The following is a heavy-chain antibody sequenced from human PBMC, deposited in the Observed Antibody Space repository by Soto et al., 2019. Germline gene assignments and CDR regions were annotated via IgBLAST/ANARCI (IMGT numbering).Heavy chain of an antibody. CDR3: ARAPSMVFRASRDYFYRYGLDV. Sequence: QVQLVQSGAEVKKPGASAKVSCTASGYIFPDYAIHWVRQAPGQSLEWMGWINAANGITKYSQKFQGRVTFTSDTSANTAYVEVTRLKSEDTSLYFCARAPSMVFRASRDYFYRYGLDVWGQGTTVTVSS. V-gene: IGHV1-3*01. J-gene: IGHJ6*02. D-gene: IGHD2-8*01. CDR1: GYIFPDYA. CDR2: INAANGIT.